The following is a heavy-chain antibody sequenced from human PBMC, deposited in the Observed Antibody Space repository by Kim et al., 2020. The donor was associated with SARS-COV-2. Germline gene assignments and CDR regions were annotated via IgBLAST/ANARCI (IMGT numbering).Heavy chain of an antibody. CDR3: ARDRGSSGYYGMDV. J-gene: IGHJ6*02. CDR2: INPNSGGT. V-gene: IGHV1-2*02. CDR1: GYTFTGYY. D-gene: IGHD3-10*01. Sequence: ASVKVSCKASGYTFTGYYMHWVRQAPGQGLEWMGWINPNSGGTNYAQKFQGRVTMTRDTSISTAYMELSRLRSDDTAMYYCARDRGSSGYYGMDVWGQGTTVTVSS.